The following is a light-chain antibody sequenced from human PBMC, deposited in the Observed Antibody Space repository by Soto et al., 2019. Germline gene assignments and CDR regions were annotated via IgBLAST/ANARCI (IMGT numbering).Light chain of an antibody. V-gene: IGLV2-14*01. J-gene: IGLJ1*01. CDR1: SSDVGGYNY. CDR2: EVS. Sequence: QSALTQPASVSGSPGQSITISCTGTSSDVGGYNYVSWYQQHPGKAPKLMIYEVSNRPSGVSNRFSGSKSGNTASLTISGLQAEDEADYYCSSYTSSSTVYVFGTGTNVTVL. CDR3: SSYTSSSTVYV.